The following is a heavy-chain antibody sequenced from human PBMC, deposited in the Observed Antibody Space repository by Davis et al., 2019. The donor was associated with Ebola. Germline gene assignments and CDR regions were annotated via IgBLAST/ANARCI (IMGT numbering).Heavy chain of an antibody. J-gene: IGHJ6*04. Sequence: SETLSLTCTVSGGSIDSGGYYWSWIRQRPGKGLEWIFYIFYSGSTYYNPSLKSRVTISVDTSKNQFSLSLRSVTAADTAVYYCARRAGLQYYYGMDVWGKGTTVTVSS. CDR1: GGSIDSGGYY. CDR2: IFYSGST. D-gene: IGHD5-18*01. V-gene: IGHV4-31*03. CDR3: ARRAGLQYYYGMDV.